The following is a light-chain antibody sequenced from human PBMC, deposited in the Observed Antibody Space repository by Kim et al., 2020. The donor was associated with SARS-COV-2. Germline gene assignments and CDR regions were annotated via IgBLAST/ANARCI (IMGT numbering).Light chain of an antibody. V-gene: IGKV3-20*01. CDR3: QQYGTSPPYT. J-gene: IGKJ2*01. Sequence: EIVLTQSLGTLSLSPGERATLSCSASQSVSSNYLAWYQQKPGQAPRLLIHGASSRATGIPDRFSGSGAGTDFTLTISRLEPEDFAVYYCQQYGTSPPYTFGKGTKLEI. CDR1: QSVSSNY. CDR2: GAS.